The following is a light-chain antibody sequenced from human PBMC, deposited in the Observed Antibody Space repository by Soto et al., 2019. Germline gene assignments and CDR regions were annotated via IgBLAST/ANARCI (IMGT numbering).Light chain of an antibody. CDR2: EVT. CDR3: TSYSSSSPVL. V-gene: IGLV2-14*01. CDR1: SSDVGAYNY. Sequence: QSALTQPASVSGSLGQSIPISCTGTSSDVGAYNYVSWYQQHPDKAPKLLIFEVTNRPSGVSGRFSGSKSGITASLSISGLQPEDEADYYCTSYSSSSPVLFGGGTQLTVL. J-gene: IGLJ2*01.